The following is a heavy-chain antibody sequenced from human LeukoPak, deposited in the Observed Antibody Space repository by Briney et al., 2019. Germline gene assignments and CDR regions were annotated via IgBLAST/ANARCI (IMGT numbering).Heavy chain of an antibody. CDR1: GGTFSSYA. CDR3: ARVRRFYDFWSGYCDY. CDR2: IIPILGIA. V-gene: IGHV1-69*04. J-gene: IGHJ4*02. D-gene: IGHD3-3*01. Sequence: SVKVTCKASGGTFSSYAISWVRQAPGQGLEWMGRIIPILGIANYAQKFQGRVTITADKSTSTAYMELSSLRSEDTAVYYCARVRRFYDFWSGYCDYWGQGTLVTVSS.